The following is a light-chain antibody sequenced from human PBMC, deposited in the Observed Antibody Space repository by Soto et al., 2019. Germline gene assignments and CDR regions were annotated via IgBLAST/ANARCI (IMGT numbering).Light chain of an antibody. CDR1: SSDVGYSNY. Sequence: QSALTQPASVSGSPGQSIAISCTGTSSDVGYSNYVSWYQQLPGKAPKLMIYDVSDRPSGVSNRFSGSKSGSTASLTISGLQAEDEADYYCSSYTRSSLYVFGTGTKVTVL. CDR2: DVS. CDR3: SSYTRSSLYV. J-gene: IGLJ1*01. V-gene: IGLV2-14*01.